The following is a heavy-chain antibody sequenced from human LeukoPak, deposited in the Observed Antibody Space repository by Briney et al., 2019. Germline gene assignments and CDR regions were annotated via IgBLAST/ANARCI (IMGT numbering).Heavy chain of an antibody. CDR3: ATTTLRNRGRFFWYFDL. D-gene: IGHD7-27*01. CDR1: GGSISSGGYY. CDR2: IYYSGST. V-gene: IGHV4-31*03. Sequence: PSQTLSLTCTVSGGSISSGGYYWSWIRQHPGKGLEWIGYIYYSGSTYYNPSLKSRVTISVDTSKNQFSLKLSSVTAADTAVYYCATTTLRNRGRFFWYFDLWGRGTLVTVSS. J-gene: IGHJ2*01.